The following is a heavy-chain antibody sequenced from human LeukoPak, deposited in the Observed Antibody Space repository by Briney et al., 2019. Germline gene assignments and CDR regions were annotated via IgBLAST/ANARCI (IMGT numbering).Heavy chain of an antibody. V-gene: IGHV3-23*01. J-gene: IGHJ5*02. Sequence: GGSLRLSCAASGFTFSSYALSWVRQAPGKGLEWVSGITGSGGSTYYADSVKGRFTISRDNAKNSLYLQMNSLRAEDTAVYYCARGSPDFWSPYNWFDPWGQGTLVTVSS. CDR1: GFTFSSYA. D-gene: IGHD3-3*01. CDR2: ITGSGGST. CDR3: ARGSPDFWSPYNWFDP.